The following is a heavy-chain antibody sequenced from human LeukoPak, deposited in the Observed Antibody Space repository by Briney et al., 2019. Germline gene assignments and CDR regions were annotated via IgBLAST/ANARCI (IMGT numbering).Heavy chain of an antibody. CDR3: ARGRDYYDSSGYYGPFDY. D-gene: IGHD3-22*01. Sequence: QSSETLSLTCAVYGGSFSGYYWSWIRQPSGKGLEWIGEINHSGSTNYNPSLKSRVTISVDTSKNQFSLKLSSVTAADTAVYYCARGRDYYDSSGYYGPFDYWGQGTLVTVSS. J-gene: IGHJ4*02. CDR1: GGSFSGYY. CDR2: INHSGST. V-gene: IGHV4-34*01.